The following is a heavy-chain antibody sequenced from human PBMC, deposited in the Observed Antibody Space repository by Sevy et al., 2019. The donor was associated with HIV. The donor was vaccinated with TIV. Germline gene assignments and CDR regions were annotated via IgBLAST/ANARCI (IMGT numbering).Heavy chain of an antibody. Sequence: SETLSLTCTVSGGSISSYYWSWIRQPPGKGLEWIGYIYYSGSTNYNTSLKSRVTISVDTSKNQFSLKLSSVTAADTAVYYCAIDVITMVRGVTYDASDIWGQGTMVTVSS. D-gene: IGHD3-10*01. J-gene: IGHJ3*02. CDR3: AIDVITMVRGVTYDASDI. V-gene: IGHV4-59*01. CDR2: IYYSGST. CDR1: GGSISSYY.